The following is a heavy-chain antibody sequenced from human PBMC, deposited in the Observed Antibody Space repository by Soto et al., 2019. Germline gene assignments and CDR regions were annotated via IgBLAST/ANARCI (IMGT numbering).Heavy chain of an antibody. V-gene: IGHV3-30-3*01. CDR1: GFTFSSYA. J-gene: IGHJ4*02. D-gene: IGHD6-19*01. Sequence: PGGSLRLSCAASGFTFSSYAMHWVRQAPGKGLEWVAVISYDGSNKYYADSVKGRFTISRDNSKNTLYLQMNSLRAEDTAVYYCAREISGWYDYWGQGTLVTVSS. CDR3: AREISGWYDY. CDR2: ISYDGSNK.